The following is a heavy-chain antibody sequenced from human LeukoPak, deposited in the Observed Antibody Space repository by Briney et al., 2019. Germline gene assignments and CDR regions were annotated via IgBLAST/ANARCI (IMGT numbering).Heavy chain of an antibody. CDR3: ARLGYCTITSCYANFDF. CDR2: IYPGDSNT. D-gene: IGHD2-2*01. Sequence: GESLKISCKASGYIFTSQVSGKVLEWMGIIYPGDSNTRYSPSFQGQVTISANESISTAYLQWSSLKASDTAMYYCARLGYCTITSCYANFDFWGQGTLVTVSS. CDR1: GYIFTS. J-gene: IGHJ4*02. V-gene: IGHV5-51*01.